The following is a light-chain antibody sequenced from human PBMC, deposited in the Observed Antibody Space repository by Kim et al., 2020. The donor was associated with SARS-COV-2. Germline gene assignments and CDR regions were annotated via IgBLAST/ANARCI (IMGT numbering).Light chain of an antibody. CDR3: SSYASSRILYV. CDR1: SSDVGAYNY. V-gene: IGLV2-14*03. J-gene: IGLJ1*01. CDR2: DVT. Sequence: QSITISCTETSSDVGAYNYVSWYQQHPGKAPKLMIYDVTDRPSGVSNRFSGSKSGNTASLTISGLQAEDEADYYCSSYASSRILYVFGTGTKVTVL.